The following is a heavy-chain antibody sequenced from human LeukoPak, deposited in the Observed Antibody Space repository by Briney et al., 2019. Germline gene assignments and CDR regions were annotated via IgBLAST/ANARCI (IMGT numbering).Heavy chain of an antibody. CDR2: ISAYNGNT. CDR1: GYTFTSYG. D-gene: IGHD3-16*01. CDR3: VKLSEAQLGRRQYYFDY. J-gene: IGHJ4*02. V-gene: IGHV1-18*01. Sequence: ASVKVSCKASGYTFTSYGISWVRQAPGRGLEWMGWISAYNGNTNYAQKLQGRVTMTTDTSTSTAYMELRSLRSEDTAVYYCVKLSEAQLGRRQYYFDYWGQGTLVTVSS.